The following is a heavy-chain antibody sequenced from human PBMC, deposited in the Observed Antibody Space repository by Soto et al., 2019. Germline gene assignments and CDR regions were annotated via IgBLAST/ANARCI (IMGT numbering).Heavy chain of an antibody. Sequence: SETLSLTCAVYGGSFSGYYWSWIRQPPGKGLEWIGEINHSGSTNYNPSLKSRVTISVDTSKNQFPLKLSSVTAADTAVYYCARGVITMVRGVTYYFDYWGQGTLVTVSS. CDR2: INHSGST. V-gene: IGHV4-34*01. J-gene: IGHJ4*02. CDR3: ARGVITMVRGVTYYFDY. CDR1: GGSFSGYY. D-gene: IGHD3-10*01.